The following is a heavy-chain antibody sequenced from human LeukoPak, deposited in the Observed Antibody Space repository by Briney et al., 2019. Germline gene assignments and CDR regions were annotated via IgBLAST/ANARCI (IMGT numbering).Heavy chain of an antibody. CDR3: AKALGGYYYYGMDV. D-gene: IGHD1-26*01. Sequence: GGSLRLSCSASGFTFSSYAMSWVRQAPGKGLEWVSAISGSGGSTYYADSVKGRFTISRDNSKNTLYLQMNSLRAEDTAVYYCAKALGGYYYYGMDVWGQGTTVTVSS. J-gene: IGHJ6*02. CDR1: GFTFSSYA. CDR2: ISGSGGST. V-gene: IGHV3-23*01.